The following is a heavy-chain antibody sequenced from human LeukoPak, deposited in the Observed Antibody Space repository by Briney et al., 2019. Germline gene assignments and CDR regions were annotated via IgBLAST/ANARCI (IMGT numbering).Heavy chain of an antibody. CDR3: AREGSGWVKYFDL. CDR2: ISSSGSTI. D-gene: IGHD6-19*01. V-gene: IGHV3-48*03. CDR1: GFTFSSYE. Sequence: GGSLRLSCAASGFTFSSYEMNWVRQAPGKGLEWVSYISSSGSTIYYADSVKGRFTISRDNAKNSLYLQMNSLRAEDTAVYYCAREGSGWVKYFDLWGRGTLVTVSS. J-gene: IGHJ2*01.